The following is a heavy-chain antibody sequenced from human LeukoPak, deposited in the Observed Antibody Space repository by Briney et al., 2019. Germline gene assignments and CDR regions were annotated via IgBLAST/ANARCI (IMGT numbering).Heavy chain of an antibody. J-gene: IGHJ6*03. V-gene: IGHV4-4*07. CDR3: ARGGSTMVRGVAYYYYYMDV. CDR2: IYTSGST. Sequence: SETLSLTCTVSGGSISSYYWSWIRQPAGKGLEWIGRIYTSGSTNYNPSLRSRVTMSVDTSKNQFSLKLSSVTAADTAVYYCARGGSTMVRGVAYYYYYMDVWGKGTTVTISS. CDR1: GGSISSYY. D-gene: IGHD3-10*01.